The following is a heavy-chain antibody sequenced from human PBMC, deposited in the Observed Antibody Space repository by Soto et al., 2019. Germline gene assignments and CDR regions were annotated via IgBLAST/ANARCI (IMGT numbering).Heavy chain of an antibody. V-gene: IGHV5-10-1*01. J-gene: IGHJ4*02. CDR2: IDPSDSYT. Sequence: GESLKISCKGSGYSFTSYWITWVRQMPGKGLEWMGTIDPSDSYTNYSPSFQGHVTISVDKSTSTAYLQWSSLKASDTAIYYCARRALTTASPFDYRGQATLVTVSS. D-gene: IGHD4-4*01. CDR1: GYSFTSYW. CDR3: ARRALTTASPFDY.